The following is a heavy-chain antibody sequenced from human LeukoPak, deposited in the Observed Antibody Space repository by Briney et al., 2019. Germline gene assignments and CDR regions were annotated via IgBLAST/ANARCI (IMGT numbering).Heavy chain of an antibody. V-gene: IGHV4-61*02. CDR3: AVVVTAMGDYYFDY. J-gene: IGHJ4*02. CDR2: IYTSGST. CDR1: GGSISSGSYY. D-gene: IGHD2-15*01. Sequence: SQTLSLTCTVSGGSISSGSYYWSWIRQPAGKGLEWIGRIYTSGSTNYNPSLKSRVTISVDTSKNQFSLKLSSVTAADTAVYYCAVVVTAMGDYYFDYWGQGTLVTVSS.